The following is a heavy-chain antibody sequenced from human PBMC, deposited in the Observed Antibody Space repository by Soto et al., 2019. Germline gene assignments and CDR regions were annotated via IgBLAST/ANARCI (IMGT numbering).Heavy chain of an antibody. J-gene: IGHJ4*02. Sequence: QVQLVESGGGLVKPGGSLRLACAASGFSFGASYMSGVRQAPGKGLEWLSYISGGSSYTNYADSVKGRFTISRDNAKRSLYLEMNSLRADDTAVYYCAKTIVAASGYYFDHWGQGNLVTVSS. CDR3: AKTIVAASGYYFDH. V-gene: IGHV3-11*06. D-gene: IGHD2-21*01. CDR2: ISGGSSYT. CDR1: GFSFGASY.